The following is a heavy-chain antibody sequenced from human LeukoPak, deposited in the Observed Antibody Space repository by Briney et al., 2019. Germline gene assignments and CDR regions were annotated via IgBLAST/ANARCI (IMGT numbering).Heavy chain of an antibody. Sequence: GGSLRLSCAASGFTFSSYAITWVRQAPGKGPEWVSAISGSGGGTYYADSVKGRFTISRDNSKNTLYLQMNSLRVEDTAVYYCARGRYASGSYYGNSYYYGLDVWGQGTTVTVSS. D-gene: IGHD3-10*01. CDR3: ARGRYASGSYYGNSYYYGLDV. CDR1: GFTFSSYA. CDR2: ISGSGGGT. J-gene: IGHJ6*02. V-gene: IGHV3-23*01.